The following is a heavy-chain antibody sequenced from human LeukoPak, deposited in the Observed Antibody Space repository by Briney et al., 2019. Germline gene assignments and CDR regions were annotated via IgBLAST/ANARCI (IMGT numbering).Heavy chain of an antibody. V-gene: IGHV4-39*01. CDR1: GGSISSSSYY. CDR2: IYYSGST. D-gene: IGHD3-3*01. Sequence: PSETLSLTCTVSGGSISSSSYYWGWIRQPPGKGLEWIGSIYYSGSTYYNPSLKSRVTISVDTPKNQFSLKLSSVTAADTAVYYCARVRFLEWFPSGLNWFDPWGQGTLVTVSS. CDR3: ARVRFLEWFPSGLNWFDP. J-gene: IGHJ5*02.